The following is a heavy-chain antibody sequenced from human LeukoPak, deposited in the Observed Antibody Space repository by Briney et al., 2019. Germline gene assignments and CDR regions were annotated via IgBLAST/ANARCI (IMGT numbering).Heavy chain of an antibody. CDR2: IKQDGREK. V-gene: IGHV3-7*01. CDR3: TRDEAAATN. CDR1: GFTFSSYW. D-gene: IGHD6-13*01. Sequence: GGSLRLSCAGSGFTFSSYWMSRIRQAPGKGPEWVANIKQDGREKHYVDSVKGRFTISRDNAKSSLYLQMNSLRAEDTAVYYCTRDEAAATNWGQGTLVTVSS. J-gene: IGHJ4*02.